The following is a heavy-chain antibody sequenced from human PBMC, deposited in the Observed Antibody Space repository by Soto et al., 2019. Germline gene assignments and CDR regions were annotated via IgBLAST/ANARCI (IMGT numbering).Heavy chain of an antibody. CDR3: AREGGIVGATTVDY. CDR2: IYYSGST. V-gene: IGHV4-30-4*01. J-gene: IGHJ4*02. Sequence: QVQLQESGPGLVKPSQTLSLTCTVSGGSISSGDYNWSWIRQPPGKGLEWIGYIYYSGSTYYNPSLKSRVTISVDTSKNQFSLKLSSVTAADSAVYYCAREGGIVGATTVDYWGQGTLVTVSS. CDR1: GGSISSGDYN. D-gene: IGHD1-26*01.